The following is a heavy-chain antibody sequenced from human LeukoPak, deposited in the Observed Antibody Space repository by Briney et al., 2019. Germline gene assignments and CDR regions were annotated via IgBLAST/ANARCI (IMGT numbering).Heavy chain of an antibody. J-gene: IGHJ3*02. D-gene: IGHD3-22*01. Sequence: GESLKISCKGSGYSFTNYWIGWVRQMPGKGLEWMGIIYSGDSNIRYSPSFQGQVTISADKSISTAYLQWSSLKASDTAMYYCARRAGNSGYFSDAFDIWAQGTMVTVSS. CDR3: ARRAGNSGYFSDAFDI. CDR2: IYSGDSNI. CDR1: GYSFTNYW. V-gene: IGHV5-51*01.